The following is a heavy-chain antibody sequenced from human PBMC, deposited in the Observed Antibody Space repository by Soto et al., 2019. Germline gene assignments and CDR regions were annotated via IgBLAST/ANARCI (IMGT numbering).Heavy chain of an antibody. J-gene: IGHJ4*02. V-gene: IGHV3-33*01. CDR3: ARDSEYVVRGVTY. CDR1: GFTFSSYG. CDR2: IWYDGSNK. Sequence: GGSLRLSCAASGFTFSSYGMHWVRQAPGKGLEWVAVIWYDGSNKYYADSVKGRFTISRDNSKNTLYLQMNSLRAEDTAVYYCARDSEYVVRGVTYWGQGTLVTVSS. D-gene: IGHD3-10*01.